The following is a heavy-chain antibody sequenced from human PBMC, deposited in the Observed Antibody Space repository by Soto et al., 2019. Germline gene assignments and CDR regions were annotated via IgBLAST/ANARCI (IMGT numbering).Heavy chain of an antibody. J-gene: IGHJ6*02. CDR1: GYTFTNYA. Sequence: SCKASGYTFTNYAIHWVRQAPGKGLEWVAVISNDGSIKYHADSVKGRFIISRDNSKNTLYLQMNSLRVEDTALYYCAKSGGYNWNGLDVWGQGTTVTVSS. V-gene: IGHV3-30-3*02. CDR3: AKSGGYNWNGLDV. D-gene: IGHD1-20*01. CDR2: ISNDGSIK.